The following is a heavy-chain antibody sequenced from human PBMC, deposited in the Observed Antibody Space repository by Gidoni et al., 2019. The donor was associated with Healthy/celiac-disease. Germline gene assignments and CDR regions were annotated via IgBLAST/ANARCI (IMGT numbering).Heavy chain of an antibody. CDR2: ISGSGGST. J-gene: IGHJ4*02. Sequence: EVQLLASGGGLVQPGGSLRLSCAASGFTFSSSAMSWVRQAPVKGLEWVSAISGSGGSTYYADSVKGRFTISRDNSKNTLYLQMNSLRAEDTAVYYCAKDSVEYYYDSSGYGVVYWGQGTLVTVSS. CDR3: AKDSVEYYYDSSGYGVVY. V-gene: IGHV3-23*01. CDR1: GFTFSSSA. D-gene: IGHD3-22*01.